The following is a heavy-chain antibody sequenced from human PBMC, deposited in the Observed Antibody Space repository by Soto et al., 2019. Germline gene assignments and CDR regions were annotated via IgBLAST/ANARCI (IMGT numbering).Heavy chain of an antibody. CDR3: ARAATAHKPGYSSGWYSQIDAFDI. D-gene: IGHD6-19*01. J-gene: IGHJ3*02. CDR2: IYPGDSDT. CDR1: GYSFTSYW. V-gene: IGHV5-51*01. Sequence: PGESLKISCKGPGYSFTSYWIGWVRQMPGKGLEWMGIIYPGDSDTRYSPSFQGQVTISADKSISTAYLQWSSLKASDTAMYYCARAATAHKPGYSSGWYSQIDAFDIWGQGAMVTVSS.